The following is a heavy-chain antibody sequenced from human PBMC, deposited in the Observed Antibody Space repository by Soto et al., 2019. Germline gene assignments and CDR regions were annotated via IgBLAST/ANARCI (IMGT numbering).Heavy chain of an antibody. J-gene: IGHJ4*01. D-gene: IGHD2-8*01. CDR2: ISGNSGKT. CDR1: GFTFSSYA. CDR3: AKLGFVLMELYYFHQ. Sequence: PGGSLRLSCTASGFTFSSYAMSWVRQAPGKELEWVSTISGNSGKTNYAESVKGRFSISRDNSKNTVHLQLDSLRAEDTAVYFCAKLGFVLMELYYFHQWGHGILVTVSS. V-gene: IGHV3-23*01.